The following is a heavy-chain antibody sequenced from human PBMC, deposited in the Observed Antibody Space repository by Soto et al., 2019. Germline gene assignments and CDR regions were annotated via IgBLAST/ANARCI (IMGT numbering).Heavy chain of an antibody. CDR1: GFSFSSYW. D-gene: IGHD5-18*01. J-gene: IGHJ4*02. Sequence: EVQLVESGGGLVQPGGSLRLSCAASGFSFSSYWIHWVRQAPGKGLVWVSRIKTDGSSTDYADSVKGRFTISRDNAKNTLHLQMNSLRAEDTAVYYCAKREGNTYGLFHWGQGTLVTVSS. V-gene: IGHV3-74*01. CDR2: IKTDGSST. CDR3: AKREGNTYGLFH.